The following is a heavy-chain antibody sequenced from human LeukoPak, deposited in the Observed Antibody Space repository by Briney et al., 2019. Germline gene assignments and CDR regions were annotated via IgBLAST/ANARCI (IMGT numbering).Heavy chain of an antibody. J-gene: IGHJ6*02. V-gene: IGHV3-30-3*01. D-gene: IGHD2-15*01. Sequence: GGSLRLSCADSGFTFSSCAMHWVRQTPGKGLEWVAVISYDGSQKYYGDSVKGRFTISRDNSKNTLYLQMNSLRADDTAVYYCAGCSGGSCYSRGKYGVDVWGQGTTVIVSS. CDR1: GFTFSSCA. CDR2: ISYDGSQK. CDR3: AGCSGGSCYSRGKYGVDV.